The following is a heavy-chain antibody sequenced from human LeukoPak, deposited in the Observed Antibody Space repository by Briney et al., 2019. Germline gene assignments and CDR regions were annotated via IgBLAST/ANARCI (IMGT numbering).Heavy chain of an antibody. CDR1: GYTFTTYG. CDR3: ARAAAIAVAGDY. V-gene: IGHV1-18*01. Sequence: ASVKVSCKASGYTFTTYGISWVRQAPGQGLEWMGWIAAYTGNTSSAQNLQGRVTMTTDTSTRTAYMELRSLRSDDTAVYYCARAAAIAVAGDYWGQGTLVTVSS. D-gene: IGHD6-19*01. CDR2: IAAYTGNT. J-gene: IGHJ4*02.